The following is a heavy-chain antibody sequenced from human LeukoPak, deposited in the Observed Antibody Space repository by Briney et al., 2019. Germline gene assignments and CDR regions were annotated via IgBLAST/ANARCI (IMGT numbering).Heavy chain of an antibody. V-gene: IGHV1-69*06. Sequence: ASVKVSCKASGGTFSSYAISWVRQAPGQGLEWMGGIIPIFGTANYAQKFQGRVTITADKSTSTAYMELSSLRSEDTAVYYCARDRRPGTSYYDFWSGLNWFDPWGQGTLVTVSS. J-gene: IGHJ5*02. CDR2: IIPIFGTA. CDR1: GGTFSSYA. D-gene: IGHD3-3*01. CDR3: ARDRRPGTSYYDFWSGLNWFDP.